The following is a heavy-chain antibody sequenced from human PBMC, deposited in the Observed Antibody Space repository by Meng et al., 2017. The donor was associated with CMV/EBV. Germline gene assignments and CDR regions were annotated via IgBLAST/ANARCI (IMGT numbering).Heavy chain of an antibody. V-gene: IGHV4-39*07. Sequence: RELQESGPGLVNPSETLSLTCTVSGGSISSSSYYWGWIRQPPGKGLEWIGSIYYSGSTYYNPSLKSRVTISVDTSKNQFSLKLSSVTAADTAVYYCARDSRSRIVGATVGGFDYWGQGTLVTVSS. CDR3: ARDSRSRIVGATVGGFDY. CDR1: GGSISSSSYY. CDR2: IYYSGST. D-gene: IGHD1-26*01. J-gene: IGHJ4*02.